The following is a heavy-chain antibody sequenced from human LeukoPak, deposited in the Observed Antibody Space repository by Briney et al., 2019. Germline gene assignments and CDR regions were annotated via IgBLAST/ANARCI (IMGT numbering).Heavy chain of an antibody. V-gene: IGHV1-8*02. CDR2: INPNSGNT. D-gene: IGHD5-18*01. Sequence: ASVKVSCKASGYTFTGYYMHWVRQAPGQGLEWMGWINPNSGNTGYAQKFQGRVTMTRNTSISTAYMELSSLRSEDTAVYYCATGYWWIQLWANAFDIWGQGTMVTVSS. J-gene: IGHJ3*02. CDR3: ATGYWWIQLWANAFDI. CDR1: GYTFTGYY.